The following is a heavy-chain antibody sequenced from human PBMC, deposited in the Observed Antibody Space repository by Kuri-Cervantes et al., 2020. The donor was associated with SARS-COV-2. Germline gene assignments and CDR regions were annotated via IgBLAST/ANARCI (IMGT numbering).Heavy chain of an antibody. Sequence: SVKVSCKASGGTFISSSITWVRQAPGQGLEWMGKINLMFDSANYAQKVQGRVTITADKSTRTTYMELSSLTSEDTAVYYCARVHCISVSCFSAYPLDVWGQGTTVTVSS. V-gene: IGHV1-69*08. CDR1: GGTFISSS. J-gene: IGHJ6*02. D-gene: IGHD2-2*01. CDR3: ARVHCISVSCFSAYPLDV. CDR2: INLMFDSA.